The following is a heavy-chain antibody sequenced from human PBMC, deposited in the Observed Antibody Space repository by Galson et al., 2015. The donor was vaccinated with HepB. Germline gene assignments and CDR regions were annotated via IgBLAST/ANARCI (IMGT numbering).Heavy chain of an antibody. J-gene: IGHJ6*02. CDR3: AKDRRGSYFYYVMDV. V-gene: IGHV3-30*18. Sequence: SLRLSCAAPGFTFSNYGMHWVRQAPGKGLEWVAVVSYDGSNKFYADSVKGRFTISRDNSKNTLYLQMNSLRAEDTAVYNCAKDRRGSYFYYVMDVWGQETTVTVSS. CDR2: VSYDGSNK. D-gene: IGHD3-10*01. CDR1: GFTFSNYG.